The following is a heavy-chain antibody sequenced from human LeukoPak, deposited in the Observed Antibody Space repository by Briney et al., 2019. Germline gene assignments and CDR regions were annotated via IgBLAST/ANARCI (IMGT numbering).Heavy chain of an antibody. V-gene: IGHV4-30-2*01. CDR3: ATMNYYDSSGS. D-gene: IGHD3-22*01. CDR2: IYHSGST. Sequence: SQTLSLTCAVSGGSISSGGYSWSWIRQPPGKGLEWIGYIYHSGSTYYNPSLKSRVTISVDRSKNQFSLKLSSVTAADTAVYYCATMNYYDSSGSWGQGTLVTVSS. J-gene: IGHJ4*02. CDR1: GGSISSGGYS.